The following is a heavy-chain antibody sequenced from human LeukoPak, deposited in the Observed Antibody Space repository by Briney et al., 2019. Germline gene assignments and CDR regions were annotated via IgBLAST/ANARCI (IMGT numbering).Heavy chain of an antibody. V-gene: IGHV4-34*01. CDR3: AVRTDVGYCSSTSCSVPPFDY. CDR1: GGSFSGYY. J-gene: IGHJ4*02. Sequence: PSETLSLTCAVYGGSFSGYYWSWIRQPPGKGLEWIGEINHSGSTNYNPSLKSRVTISVDTSKNQFSLKLSSVTAADTAVYYCAVRTDVGYCSSTSCSVPPFDYWGQGTLVTVSS. CDR2: INHSGST. D-gene: IGHD2-2*03.